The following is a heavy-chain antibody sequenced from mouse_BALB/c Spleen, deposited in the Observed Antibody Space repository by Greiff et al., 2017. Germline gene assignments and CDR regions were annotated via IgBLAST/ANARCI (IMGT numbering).Heavy chain of an antibody. D-gene: IGHD2-1*01. V-gene: IGHV1-54*03. CDR1: GYAFTNYL. CDR2: INPGSGGT. CDR3: ARYGNYDYWYFDV. Sequence: QVQLQQSGAELVRPGTSVKVSCKASGYAFTNYLIEWVKQRPGQGLEWIGVINPGSGGTNYNEKFKGKATLTADKSSSTAYMQLSSLTSDDSAVYFCARYGNYDYWYFDVWGAGTTVTVSS. J-gene: IGHJ1*01.